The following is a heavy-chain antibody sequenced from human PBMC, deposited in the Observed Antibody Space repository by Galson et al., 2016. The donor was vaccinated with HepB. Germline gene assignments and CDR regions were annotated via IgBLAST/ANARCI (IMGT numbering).Heavy chain of an antibody. CDR2: ISSGSSYT. CDR3: ARGIPQTYYFDY. D-gene: IGHD3-16*01. Sequence: SLRLSCAASGFTFSDDYMSWIRQPPGKGLEWVSYISSGSSYTKYAASVKGRFTISRDNAKNSLYLQMNSLEAEDTAVYYCARGIPQTYYFDYWGQGSLVTVSS. J-gene: IGHJ4*02. CDR1: GFTFSDDY. V-gene: IGHV3-11*06.